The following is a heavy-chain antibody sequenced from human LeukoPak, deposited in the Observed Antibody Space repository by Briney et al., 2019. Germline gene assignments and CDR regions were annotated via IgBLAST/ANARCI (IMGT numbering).Heavy chain of an antibody. Sequence: GGSLRLSCAGSGFTFRSHWMSWVRQAPGKGLEWVANIHQYGGEKYYVDSVKGRFTISRDNAKNSLYLQMNSLRAEDTAVYYCASSQWDSVAHNYWGQGALVTVSS. CDR1: GFTFRSHW. CDR3: ASSQWDSVAHNY. CDR2: IHQYGGEK. V-gene: IGHV3-7*01. J-gene: IGHJ4*02. D-gene: IGHD1-26*01.